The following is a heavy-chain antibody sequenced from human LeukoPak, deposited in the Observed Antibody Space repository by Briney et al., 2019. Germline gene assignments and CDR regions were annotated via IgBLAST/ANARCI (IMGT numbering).Heavy chain of an antibody. D-gene: IGHD2-2*01. CDR1: GYTFSSHH. J-gene: IGHJ4*02. Sequence: ASVKVSCKASGYTFSSHHIYWLRQAPGQGLEWLGWIILNSGETFYAETFQGRLSITSDTSKSSTYMDLASLAPDDTAVYYCARGPVPAPRRGIYFDYWGQGRLITVSS. CDR2: IILNSGET. CDR3: ARGPVPAPRRGIYFDY. V-gene: IGHV1-8*01.